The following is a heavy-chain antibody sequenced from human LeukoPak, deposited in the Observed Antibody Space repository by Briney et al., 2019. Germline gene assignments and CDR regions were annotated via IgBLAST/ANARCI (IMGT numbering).Heavy chain of an antibody. D-gene: IGHD2-21*01. CDR2: ISYDGSNK. J-gene: IGHJ4*02. CDR3: ARGDVFIDYFDY. V-gene: IGHV3-30-3*01. Sequence: GGSLRLSCAASGFTFSSYAMHWVRQAPGKGLEWVAVISYDGSNKYYADSVKGRFTISRDNSKNTLYLQMNSLRAEDTAVYYCARGDVFIDYFDYWGQGTLVTVSS. CDR1: GFTFSSYA.